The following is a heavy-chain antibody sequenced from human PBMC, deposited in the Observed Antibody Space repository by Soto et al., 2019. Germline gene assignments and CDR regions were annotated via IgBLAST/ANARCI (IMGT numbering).Heavy chain of an antibody. J-gene: IGHJ4*02. CDR1: GFSFSRHS. CDR3: ARKNYYADSGFYDY. D-gene: IGHD3-22*01. V-gene: IGHV3-21*01. CDR2: ISPTSEYI. Sequence: PGGSLRLFCAASGFSFSRHSMNWVRQAPGKGLEWVSSISPTSEYIYQADSVKGRFTISRDNAKNSLYLQMDSLRADDTAVYYCARKNYYADSGFYDYWGQGALVTVSS.